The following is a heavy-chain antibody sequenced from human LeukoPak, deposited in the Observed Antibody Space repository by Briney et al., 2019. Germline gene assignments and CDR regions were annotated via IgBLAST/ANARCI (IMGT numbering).Heavy chain of an antibody. CDR2: IYSGGDT. D-gene: IGHD1-26*01. Sequence: GGSLRLSCAASGFTVSSSYMSWVRQAPGRGLEWVSVIYSGGDTYYADSVKGRFTMSRDNSKNTLYLQMNSQRAEDTAMYYCAGDKYSGSYTPWNYFDYWGQGTLVTVSS. CDR3: AGDKYSGSYTPWNYFDY. J-gene: IGHJ4*02. CDR1: GFTVSSSY. V-gene: IGHV3-53*01.